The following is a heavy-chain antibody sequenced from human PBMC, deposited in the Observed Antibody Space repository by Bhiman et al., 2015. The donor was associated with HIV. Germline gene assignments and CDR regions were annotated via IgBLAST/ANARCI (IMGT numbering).Heavy chain of an antibody. D-gene: IGHD6-13*01. V-gene: IGHV3-48*03. CDR3: AREFTGYSSSNFDY. J-gene: IGHJ4*02. CDR2: ISSSGSTI. CDR1: GFTFSSDE. Sequence: EVQLVESGGAVVQPGGSLRLSCAASGFTFSSDEMNWVRQAPGKGLEWVSYISSSGSTIYYADSVKGRFTISRDNAKNSLYLQMNSLRAEDTAVYYCAREFTGYSSSNFDYWGQGTLVTVSS.